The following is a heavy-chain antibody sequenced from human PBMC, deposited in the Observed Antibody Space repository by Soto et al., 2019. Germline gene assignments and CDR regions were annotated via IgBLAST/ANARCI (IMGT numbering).Heavy chain of an antibody. CDR1: GFTFSSYS. CDR3: ARAYSTLGYYFDY. J-gene: IGHJ4*02. Sequence: EVQLVESGGGVVQPGGSLRLSCAASGFTFSSYSMNWVRQAPGKGLEWVSYISSSSSTIYYADSVKGRFTISRDNSKNSQNLQLNSLRAEDTAVYYCARAYSTLGYYFDYWGQGTLVTVSS. V-gene: IGHV3-48*01. D-gene: IGHD6-13*01. CDR2: ISSSSSTI.